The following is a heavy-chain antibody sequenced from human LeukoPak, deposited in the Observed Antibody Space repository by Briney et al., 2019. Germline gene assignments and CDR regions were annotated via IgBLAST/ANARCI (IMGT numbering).Heavy chain of an antibody. CDR1: GGSFSGYY. CDR2: INHSGST. V-gene: IGHV4-34*01. D-gene: IGHD2-15*01. J-gene: IGHJ5*02. Sequence: SETLSLTCAVYGGSFSGYYWSWIRQPPGKGLEWIGEINHSGSTNYNPSLKSRVTISVDTSKNQFSLKLSPVTAADTAVYYCARGGLIVVVVAAWYNWFDPWGQGTLVTVSS. CDR3: ARGGLIVVVVAAWYNWFDP.